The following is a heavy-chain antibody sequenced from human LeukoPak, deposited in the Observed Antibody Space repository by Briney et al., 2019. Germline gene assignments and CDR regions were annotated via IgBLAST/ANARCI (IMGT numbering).Heavy chain of an antibody. Sequence: PSETLSLTCAVYGGSFSGYYWSWIRQPPGKGLEWVSGISASGRSTYYADSVKGRFTLSRDNSKNTLYLQMNSLRAEDTAVYYCAKDGKGYYYYMDVWGKGTTVTISS. CDR3: AKDGKGYYYYMDV. CDR2: ISASGRST. J-gene: IGHJ6*03. V-gene: IGHV3-23*01. D-gene: IGHD1-1*01. CDR1: GGSFSGYY.